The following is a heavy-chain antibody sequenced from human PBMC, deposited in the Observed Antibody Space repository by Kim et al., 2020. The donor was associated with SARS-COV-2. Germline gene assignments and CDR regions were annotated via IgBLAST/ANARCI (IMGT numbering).Heavy chain of an antibody. Sequence: SLKSRVTISVDTSKNQFSLKLSSVTAADTAVYYCARAKRGYYDFWSGLDYWGQGTLVTVSS. V-gene: IGHV4-30-2*05. D-gene: IGHD3-3*01. CDR3: ARAKRGYYDFWSGLDY. J-gene: IGHJ4*02.